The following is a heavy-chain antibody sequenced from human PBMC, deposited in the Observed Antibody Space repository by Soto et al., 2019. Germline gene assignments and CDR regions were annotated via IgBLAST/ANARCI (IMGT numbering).Heavy chain of an antibody. CDR2: IYYSGST. CDR3: ARDRGDRNDYYYGVDV. V-gene: IGHV4-59*01. Sequence: XETLSLTCSVAGSSISPYYWSWIRQPPGKGLEWIGYIYYSGSTNYNPSLKSRVTISLDTSKNQFSLKLSSVTAADTAMYYCARDRGDRNDYYYGVDVWGQGTTVTVSS. J-gene: IGHJ6*02. CDR1: GSSISPYY. D-gene: IGHD7-27*01.